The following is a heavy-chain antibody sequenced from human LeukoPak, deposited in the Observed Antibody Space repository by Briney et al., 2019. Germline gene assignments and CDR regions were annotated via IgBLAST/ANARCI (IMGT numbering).Heavy chain of an antibody. CDR3: ARDLGIWCGYYNWFDP. CDR2: ISAYNGNT. D-gene: IGHD3-3*01. V-gene: IGHV1-18*01. Sequence: ASVKVSCKASGYTFTSYGISWVRQAPGQGLEWMGWISAYNGNTNYAQKLQGRVTMTTDTSTSTAYMELRSLRSDDTAVYYCARDLGIWCGYYNWFDPWGQGTLVTVSS. J-gene: IGHJ5*02. CDR1: GYTFTSYG.